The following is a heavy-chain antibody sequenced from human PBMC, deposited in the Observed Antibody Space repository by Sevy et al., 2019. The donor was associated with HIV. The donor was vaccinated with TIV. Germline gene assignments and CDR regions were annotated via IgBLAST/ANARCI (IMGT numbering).Heavy chain of an antibody. J-gene: IGHJ4*02. CDR3: ATRNYDFLVYYFDY. V-gene: IGHV1-24*01. Sequence: ASMKVSCKVSGYTLTELSMHWVRQAPGKGLEWMGGFEPEDGETIYAQKVQGGVTMPEDTSTDTAYMGLSSLRSEDTAVYYCATRNYDFLVYYFDYWGQGTLVTVSS. D-gene: IGHD3-3*01. CDR2: FEPEDGET. CDR1: GYTLTELS.